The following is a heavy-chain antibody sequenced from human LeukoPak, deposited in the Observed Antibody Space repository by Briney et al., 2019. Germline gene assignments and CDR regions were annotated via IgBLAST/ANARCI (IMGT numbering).Heavy chain of an antibody. J-gene: IGHJ4*02. CDR1: GFTFSNYW. CDR2: ISQDGSGK. Sequence: GGSLRLSCGASGFTFSNYWMSWVRQAPGKGLEWVINISQDGSGKNYADSVEGRFTISRDNAKNSLYLQMNSLRAEDTAVYYCARDRSGVGATLYWGQGTLVTVSS. CDR3: ARDRSGVGATLY. D-gene: IGHD1-26*01. V-gene: IGHV3-7*03.